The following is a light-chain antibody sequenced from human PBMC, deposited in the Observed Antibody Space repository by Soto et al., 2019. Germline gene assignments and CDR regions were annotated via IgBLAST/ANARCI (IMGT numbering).Light chain of an antibody. V-gene: IGKV1-5*01. CDR1: QSISNW. CDR2: DAS. J-gene: IGKJ1*01. CDR3: QQYNIYWT. Sequence: DIQMTQSPSTLSASVGDRVTITCRASQSISNWLAWYQQKPGEAPNLLIYDASSLESGVPSRFSGSGYGTEFTLTISSLQPDDFATYYCQQYNIYWTFGQGTKVDI.